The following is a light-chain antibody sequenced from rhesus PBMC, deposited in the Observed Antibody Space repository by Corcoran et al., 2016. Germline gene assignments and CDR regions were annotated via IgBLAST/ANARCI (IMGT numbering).Light chain of an antibody. CDR2: TAS. V-gene: IGKV1-21*01. J-gene: IGKJ4*01. Sequence: DIQMTQSPSSLSASVGDRVTITCRASQGISNWLAWYQQKPGKAPKLLIYTASTLQSGGPSRFSGSGSGTELTLTISSLQPEDFATYYCQQRNSTPLPFGGGTKVEIK. CDR3: QQRNSTPLP. CDR1: QGISNW.